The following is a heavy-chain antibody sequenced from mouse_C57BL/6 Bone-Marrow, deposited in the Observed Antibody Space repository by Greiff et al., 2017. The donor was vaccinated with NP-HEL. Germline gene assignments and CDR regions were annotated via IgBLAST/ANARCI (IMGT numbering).Heavy chain of an antibody. J-gene: IGHJ1*03. Sequence: QVQLQQSGAELVKPGASVKLSCKASGYTFTSYWMHWVKQRPGRGLEWIGRIDPNSGGTKYNEKFKSKATLTVDKPSSTAYMQLSSLTSEDSAVYYCARGGTTVVATGYWYFDVWGTGTTVTVSS. D-gene: IGHD1-1*01. V-gene: IGHV1-72*01. CDR2: IDPNSGGT. CDR3: ARGGTTVVATGYWYFDV. CDR1: GYTFTSYW.